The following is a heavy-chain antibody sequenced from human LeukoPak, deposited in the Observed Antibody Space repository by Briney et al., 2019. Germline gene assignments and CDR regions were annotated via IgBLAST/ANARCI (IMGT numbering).Heavy chain of an antibody. CDR2: VRNDGSNE. D-gene: IGHD3-3*01. V-gene: IGHV3-30*02. CDR3: FFSGGYYGARGGFFDI. CDR1: GFTFSKYG. J-gene: IGHJ3*02. Sequence: QTGGSLRLSCAASGFTFSKYGMHWVRQAPGKGLEWVAFVRNDGSNEHYGESVKGRFTISRDNSKNTLYLQMNSLRVEDTALYSCFFSGGYYGARGGFFDIGAKGKMVPVSS.